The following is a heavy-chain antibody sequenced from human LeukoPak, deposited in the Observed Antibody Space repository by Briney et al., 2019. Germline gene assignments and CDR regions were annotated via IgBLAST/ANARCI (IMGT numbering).Heavy chain of an antibody. CDR1: GGSISSYY. J-gene: IGHJ5*02. CDR2: IYSSGGT. D-gene: IGHD6-19*01. CDR3: ARVGSSGWYTWFDP. Sequence: SSETLSLTCTVSGGSISSYYWSWIRQPAGKGLEWIGRIYSSGGTNYNPSLKSRVTMSVDTSKNQFSLRLSSVTAADTAVYYCARVGSSGWYTWFDPWGQGTLVTVSS. V-gene: IGHV4-4*07.